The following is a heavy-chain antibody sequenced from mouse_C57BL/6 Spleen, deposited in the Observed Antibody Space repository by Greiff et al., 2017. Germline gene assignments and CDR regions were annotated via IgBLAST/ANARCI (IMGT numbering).Heavy chain of an antibody. CDR1: GFTFTDYY. Sequence: EVQLVESGGGLVQPGGSLSLSCAASGFTFTDYYMSWVRQPPGKALEWMGFIRNKANGYTTEYSASVKGRFTITRDNSQSILYLHMNALRAEDSATDYCARYGGAMDYWGQGTSVTVSS. CDR3: ARYGGAMDY. J-gene: IGHJ4*01. V-gene: IGHV7-3*01. CDR2: IRNKANGYTT.